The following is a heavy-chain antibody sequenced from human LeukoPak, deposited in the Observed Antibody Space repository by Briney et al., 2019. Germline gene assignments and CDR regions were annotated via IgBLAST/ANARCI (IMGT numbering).Heavy chain of an antibody. Sequence: AESLRLTCAASGFTFSTYWMSWVRQAPGKGLEWVANIKQDGSEKYYVDCVKGRFTISRDDAKNSLYLQMNSLRVEDTAVYYCARDGLGVVGRSGYYYGPPHFDYWGQGTLVTVSS. D-gene: IGHD3-22*01. V-gene: IGHV3-7*05. CDR2: IKQDGSEK. CDR3: ARDGLGVVGRSGYYYGPPHFDY. J-gene: IGHJ4*02. CDR1: GFTFSTYW.